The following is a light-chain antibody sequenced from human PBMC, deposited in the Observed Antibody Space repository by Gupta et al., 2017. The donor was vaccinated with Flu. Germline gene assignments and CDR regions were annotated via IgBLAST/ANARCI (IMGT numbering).Light chain of an antibody. CDR3: AAWDDSLNAVV. V-gene: IGLV1-44*01. Sequence: HSVLTQPPSASGTPGQRVTISCSGSSSNIGSNTVTWYQQLPGTAPKLLIYSNNQRPSGVPDRFSGSKSGTSASLAISGLQSEDEADYYCAAWDDSLNAVVFGGGTKLTVL. CDR1: SSNIGSNT. J-gene: IGLJ2*01. CDR2: SNN.